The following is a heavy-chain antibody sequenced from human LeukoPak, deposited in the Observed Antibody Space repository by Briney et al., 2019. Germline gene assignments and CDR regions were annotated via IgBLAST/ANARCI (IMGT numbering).Heavy chain of an antibody. D-gene: IGHD2-15*01. CDR3: ARESVAAPYFDY. CDR1: GYTFTSYG. J-gene: IGHJ4*02. V-gene: IGHV1-18*01. CDR2: ISAYNGNT. Sequence: ASVKASCKASGYTFTSYGISWVRQAPGQGLEWMGWISAYNGNTNYAQKLQGRVTMTTDTSTSTAYMELRSLRSDDTAVYYCARESVAAPYFDYWGQGTLVTVSS.